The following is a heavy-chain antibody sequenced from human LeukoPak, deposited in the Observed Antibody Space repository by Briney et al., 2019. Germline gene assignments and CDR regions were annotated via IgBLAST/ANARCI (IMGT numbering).Heavy chain of an antibody. Sequence: SETLSLTCAVSGGSFSGYYWSWIRQPPGKGLEWIGEINHSGSTNYNPSLKSRVTISVDTSNNKFSLKLSSVTAADTAVYYCAREDFWCCYNYTTYFDYWGQGTLVTVSS. CDR3: AREDFWCCYNYTTYFDY. CDR2: INHSGST. D-gene: IGHD3-3*01. V-gene: IGHV4-34*01. CDR1: GGSFSGYY. J-gene: IGHJ4*02.